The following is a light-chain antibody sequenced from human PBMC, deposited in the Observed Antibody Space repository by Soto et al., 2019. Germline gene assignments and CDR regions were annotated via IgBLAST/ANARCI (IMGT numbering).Light chain of an antibody. CDR2: VNNDGGH. Sequence: QPVLTQSPSASASLGASVNLTCTVSSAHSSFAIAWHQQQPGKGPRYLMKVNNDGGHRKGDEIPDRFSGSSSGTERYLTISSLQSEDEADYYCQAWGTGIQVFSGGTKLTV. CDR3: QAWGTGIQV. V-gene: IGLV4-69*01. CDR1: SAHSSFA. J-gene: IGLJ3*02.